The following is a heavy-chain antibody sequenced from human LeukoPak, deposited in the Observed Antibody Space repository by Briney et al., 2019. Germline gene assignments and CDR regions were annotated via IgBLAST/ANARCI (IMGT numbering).Heavy chain of an antibody. CDR1: GRSISSYY. V-gene: IGHV4-4*07. D-gene: IGHD3-22*01. CDR2: IYTSGST. J-gene: IGHJ4*02. Sequence: KPSETLSLTCTVSGRSISSYYWSWIRQPAGKGLEWIGRIYTSGSTNYNPSLKSRVTMSVDTSKNQFSLKLSSVTAADTAVYYCARLPLYYDSSGYQDWGQGTLVTVSS. CDR3: ARLPLYYDSSGYQD.